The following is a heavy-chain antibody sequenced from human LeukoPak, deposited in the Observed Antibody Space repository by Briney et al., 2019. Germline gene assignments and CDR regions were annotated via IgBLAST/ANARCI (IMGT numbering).Heavy chain of an antibody. D-gene: IGHD2/OR15-2a*01. Sequence: SGGSLRLSCAASGFTFRNYWMSWVRQAPGKGLEWVANIKQDGSETYYVDSVTGRFTISRDNAKNSLSLQMNSLRAEDTAVYYCAREGNRRSFDYWGQGTLVTVSS. CDR2: IKQDGSET. CDR1: GFTFRNYW. J-gene: IGHJ4*02. V-gene: IGHV3-7*01. CDR3: AREGNRRSFDY.